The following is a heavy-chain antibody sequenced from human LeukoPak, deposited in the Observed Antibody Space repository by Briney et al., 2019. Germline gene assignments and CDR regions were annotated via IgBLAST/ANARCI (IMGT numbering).Heavy chain of an antibody. CDR2: ISGSGGST. CDR3: AKDENYYDSSGYYPFFDY. CDR1: GFTFSSYA. J-gene: IGHJ4*02. V-gene: IGHV3-23*01. Sequence: PGGSLRLSCAASGFTFSSYAMSWVRQAPGKGLEWVSAISGSGGSTYYADSVKGRFTISRDNSKNTLYLQMNSLRAEDTAVYYCAKDENYYDSSGYYPFFDYWGQGTLVTVSS. D-gene: IGHD3-22*01.